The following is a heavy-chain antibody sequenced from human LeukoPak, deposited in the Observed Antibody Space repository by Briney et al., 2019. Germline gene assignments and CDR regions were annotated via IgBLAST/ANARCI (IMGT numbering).Heavy chain of an antibody. Sequence: SETLSLTCAVSGGSISSSNWWSWVRQPPGKGLEWIGEIYHSGSTNYNPSLKSRVTISVDKSKNQFSLKLSSVTAADTAVYYCARLVDTAMVTRWFDPWGQGTLVTVSS. D-gene: IGHD5-18*01. V-gene: IGHV4-4*02. CDR1: GGSISSSNW. CDR2: IYHSGST. J-gene: IGHJ5*02. CDR3: ARLVDTAMVTRWFDP.